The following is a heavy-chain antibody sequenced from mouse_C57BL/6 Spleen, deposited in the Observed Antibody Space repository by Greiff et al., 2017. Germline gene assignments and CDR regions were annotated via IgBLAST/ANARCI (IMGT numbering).Heavy chain of an antibody. J-gene: IGHJ2*01. CDR2: IDPSDSYT. Sequence: VQLQQPGAELVKPGASVKLSCKASGYTFTSYWMQWVKQRPGQGLEWIGEIDPSDSYTNYNQKFKGKATLTVDTSSSTAYMQLSSLTSEDSAVYYCARGSSLWYFDYWGQGTTLTVSS. CDR3: ARGSSLWYFDY. D-gene: IGHD1-1*01. V-gene: IGHV1-50*01. CDR1: GYTFTSYW.